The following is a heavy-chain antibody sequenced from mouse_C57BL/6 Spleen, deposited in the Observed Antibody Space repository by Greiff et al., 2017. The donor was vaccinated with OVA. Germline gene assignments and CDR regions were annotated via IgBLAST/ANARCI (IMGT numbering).Heavy chain of an antibody. V-gene: IGHV7-1*01. CDR2: SRNKANDYTT. J-gene: IGHJ1*03. Sequence: EVKLVESGGGLVQSGRSLRLSCATSGFTFSDYYMEWVRQAPGKGLEWIAASRNKANDYTTEYSATVKGRFIVSTDTSDNILYLPMNALSAEDTAISYVACGASYYCSSHWYFDVWGTGTTVTVSS. CDR3: ACGASYYCSSHWYFDV. D-gene: IGHD1-1*01. CDR1: GFTFSDYY.